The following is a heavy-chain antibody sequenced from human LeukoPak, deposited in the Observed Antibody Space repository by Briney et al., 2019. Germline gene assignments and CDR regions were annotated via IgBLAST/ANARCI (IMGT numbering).Heavy chain of an antibody. Sequence: GGSLRLSCAASGFTFSNYEMNWVRQAPGKGLEWVSSISSSSSYIYYADSVKGRFTISRDNAKNSLYLQMNSLRAEDTAVYYCARGDGGSYYSAGPLSGNCFDYWGQGTLVTVSS. CDR3: ARGDGGSYYSAGPLSGNCFDY. CDR1: GFTFSNYE. V-gene: IGHV3-21*01. CDR2: ISSSSSYI. D-gene: IGHD1-26*01. J-gene: IGHJ4*02.